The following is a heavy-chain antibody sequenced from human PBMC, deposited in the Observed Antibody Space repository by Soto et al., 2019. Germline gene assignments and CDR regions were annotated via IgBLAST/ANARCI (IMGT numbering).Heavy chain of an antibody. CDR2: ISSSGSTI. J-gene: IGHJ5*02. D-gene: IGHD5-12*01. CDR3: ARTSGYDWGWFDP. Sequence: PGGSLRLSCAASGFTFSSYEMNWVRQAPGKGLEWVSYISSSGSTIYYADSVKGRFTISRDNAKNSLYLQMNSLRAEDTAVYYCARTSGYDWGWFDPWGQGTLVTVSS. CDR1: GFTFSSYE. V-gene: IGHV3-48*03.